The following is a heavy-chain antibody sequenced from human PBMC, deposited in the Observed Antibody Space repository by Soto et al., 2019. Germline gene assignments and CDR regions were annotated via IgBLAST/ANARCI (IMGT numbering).Heavy chain of an antibody. D-gene: IGHD6-25*01. CDR2: IYWNEDK. Sequence: SGPTQVNPTPPLTLTCSFSGFSLTRSGEGVGWVRQAQGKTLEWLALIYWNEDKAYSPSLKSMLTITKHSSKKQVVLTMTNMDPVDTGTYFCSHCGWVAATDYYYYALDVWGPGTTVTVSS. CDR3: SHCGWVAATDYYYYALDV. CDR1: GFSLTRSGEG. V-gene: IGHV2-5*01. J-gene: IGHJ6*02.